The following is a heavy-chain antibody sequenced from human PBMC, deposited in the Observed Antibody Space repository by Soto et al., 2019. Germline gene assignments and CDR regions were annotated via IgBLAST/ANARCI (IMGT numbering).Heavy chain of an antibody. V-gene: IGHV3-15*01. CDR3: TTEGIAARTYYYYGMDV. J-gene: IGHJ6*02. CDR2: IKSKTDGGTT. D-gene: IGHD6-6*01. Sequence: GGSLRLSCAASGFTFSNAWMSWVRQAPGKGLEWVGRIKSKTDGGTTDYAAPVKGRFTISRDDSKNTLYLQMNSLKTEDTAVYYCTTEGIAARTYYYYGMDVWGQGTTVTVSS. CDR1: GFTFSNAW.